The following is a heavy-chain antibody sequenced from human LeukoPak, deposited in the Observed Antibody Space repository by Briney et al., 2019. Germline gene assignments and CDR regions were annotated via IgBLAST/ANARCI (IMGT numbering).Heavy chain of an antibody. V-gene: IGHV3-23*01. CDR1: GFTFSSYA. D-gene: IGHD3-10*01. J-gene: IGHJ4*02. CDR3: ARVEDSGSYFDY. Sequence: GGSLRLSCAASGFTFSSYAMSWVRQAPGKGLEWVSAISGSGGSTYYADSVKGRFTISRDNSKNTLYLQMNSLRAEDTAVYYCARVEDSGSYFDYWGQGTLVTVSS. CDR2: ISGSGGST.